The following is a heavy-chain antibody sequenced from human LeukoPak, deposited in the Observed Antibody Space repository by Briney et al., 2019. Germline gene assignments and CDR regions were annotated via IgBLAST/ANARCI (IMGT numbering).Heavy chain of an antibody. J-gene: IGHJ3*02. Sequence: GGSLRLSCAASGFTFSEYYMSWIRQAPGKGLEWVSYISSSGSTIYYADSVKGRFTISRDNAKNSLYLQMNSLRAEDTAVYYCARSAAPARDAFDIWGQGTMVTVSS. V-gene: IGHV3-11*01. CDR2: ISSSGSTI. CDR1: GFTFSEYY. CDR3: ARSAAPARDAFDI.